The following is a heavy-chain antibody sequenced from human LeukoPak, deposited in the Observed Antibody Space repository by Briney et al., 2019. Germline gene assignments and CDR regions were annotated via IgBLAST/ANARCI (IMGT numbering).Heavy chain of an antibody. V-gene: IGHV4-59*01. CDR2: ISYSGST. D-gene: IGHD2-2*02. J-gene: IGHJ4*02. CDR3: ARGPPRVVVPAAIVDY. Sequence: SETLSLTCTVSGGSITGYYWSWIRQPPGKGLEWIGYISYSGSTNSNPSLKSRVTMSVDTSKNQFSLKLSSVTAADTAVYYCARGPPRVVVPAAIVDYWGQGTLVTVSS. CDR1: GGSITGYY.